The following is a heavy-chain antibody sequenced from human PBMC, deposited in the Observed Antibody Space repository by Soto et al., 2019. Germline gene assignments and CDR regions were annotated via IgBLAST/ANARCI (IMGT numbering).Heavy chain of an antibody. CDR2: IYYSGSA. CDR1: GVSISSYY. D-gene: IGHD3-9*01. V-gene: IGHV4-59*01. J-gene: IGHJ6*02. CDR3: AASNYDILSYYYGMDV. Sequence: SETLSLTCSVSGVSISSYYWSWIRQPPGKGLEWIGYIYYSGSANYNPSLKGRVTVSVDTSNNQFSLNLYSVTAADTAVYYCAASNYDILSYYYGMDVWGQGTTVTVS.